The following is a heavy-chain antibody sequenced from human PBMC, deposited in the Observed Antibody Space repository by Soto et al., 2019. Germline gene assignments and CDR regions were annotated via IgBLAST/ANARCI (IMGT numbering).Heavy chain of an antibody. CDR2: IYPGDSDT. Sequence: GESLKISCKGSGYSFTSYWIGWVRQMPGKGLEWMGIIYPGDSDTRYSPSFQGQVTISADKSISTAYLQWSSLKASDTAMYYCARSMYSSSWWDSTNHGLDYWGQGTLVTVSS. J-gene: IGHJ4*02. D-gene: IGHD6-13*01. CDR1: GYSFTSYW. CDR3: ARSMYSSSWWDSTNHGLDY. V-gene: IGHV5-51*01.